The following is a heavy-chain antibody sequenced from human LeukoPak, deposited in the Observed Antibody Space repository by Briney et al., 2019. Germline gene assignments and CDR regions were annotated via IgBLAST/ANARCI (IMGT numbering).Heavy chain of an antibody. Sequence: ASVRVSCKASGYTFTSYDINWVRQATGQGLEWMGWMNPNSGNTGHAQKFQGRVTMTRNTSISTAYMELSSLRSEDTAVYYCARTYYYDSRGPNWFDPWGQGTLVTVSS. D-gene: IGHD3-22*01. CDR1: GYTFTSYD. J-gene: IGHJ5*02. CDR2: MNPNSGNT. V-gene: IGHV1-8*01. CDR3: ARTYYYDSRGPNWFDP.